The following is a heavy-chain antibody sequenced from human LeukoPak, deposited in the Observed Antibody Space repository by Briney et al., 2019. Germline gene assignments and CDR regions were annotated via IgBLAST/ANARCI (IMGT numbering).Heavy chain of an antibody. D-gene: IGHD3-3*01. J-gene: IGHJ4*02. CDR2: IYYSGST. Sequence: PSETLSLTCTVSGGSISSYYWSWIRQPPGKGLEWIGSIYYSGSTYYNPSLKSRVTISVDTSKNQFSLKLSSVTAADTAVYYCARRAVERGVDYWGQGTLVTVSS. CDR1: GGSISSYY. V-gene: IGHV4-39*01. CDR3: ARRAVERGVDY.